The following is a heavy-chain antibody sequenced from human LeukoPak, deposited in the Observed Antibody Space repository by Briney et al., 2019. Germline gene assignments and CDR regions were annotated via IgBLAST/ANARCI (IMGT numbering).Heavy chain of an antibody. D-gene: IGHD1-1*01. CDR2: LKSSGDTT. Sequence: GASVKVSCKTSGYSFTSYHMHWLRQAPGQGLEWVGILKSSGDTTVYAQKFQSRVTVTRDTSTSTVYMELSSLSSEDTAVYYCAREDPHTYNFDFWGPGTLVTVSS. J-gene: IGHJ4*02. CDR3: AREDPHTYNFDF. V-gene: IGHV1-46*01. CDR1: GYSFTSYH.